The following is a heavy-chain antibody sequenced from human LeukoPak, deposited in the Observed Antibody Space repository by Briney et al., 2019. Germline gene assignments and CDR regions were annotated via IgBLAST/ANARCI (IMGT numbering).Heavy chain of an antibody. Sequence: PGRSLRLSCATSGFTFSNYGMHWVRQAPGKGLEWVAVIWYDGSNKYYADSVKGRFTISRDNSKNTLYLQMNNLRAEDTAVHYCARVGSGWDGVDYWGQGTLVTVSS. CDR3: ARVGSGWDGVDY. V-gene: IGHV3-33*01. CDR1: GFTFSNYG. D-gene: IGHD6-19*01. J-gene: IGHJ4*02. CDR2: IWYDGSNK.